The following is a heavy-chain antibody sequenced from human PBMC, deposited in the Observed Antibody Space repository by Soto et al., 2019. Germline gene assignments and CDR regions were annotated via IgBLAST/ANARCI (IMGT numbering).Heavy chain of an antibody. CDR1: GYSFTSYW. CDR2: IYPGDSDT. J-gene: IGHJ6*02. V-gene: IGHV5-51*01. Sequence: GESLKISCKGSGYSFTSYWIGWVRQMPGKGLEWMGIIYPGDSDTRYSPSFQGQVTISADKSISTAYLQWSSLKASDTAMYYCARHDTTVTTHYYYYYCMDVWGQGTTVTVSS. D-gene: IGHD4-4*01. CDR3: ARHDTTVTTHYYYYYCMDV.